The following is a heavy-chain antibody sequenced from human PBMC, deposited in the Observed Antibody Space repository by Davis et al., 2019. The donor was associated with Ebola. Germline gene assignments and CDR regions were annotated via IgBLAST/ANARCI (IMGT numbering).Heavy chain of an antibody. J-gene: IGHJ6*03. CDR1: GYTFTSYA. Sequence: ASVKVSCKASGYTFTSYAMHWVRQAPGQRLEWMGWINAGNGNTKYSQKFQGRVTITRDTSASTAYMELSSLRSEDTAVYYCARGALLVPGDQSLYYYYYYYMDVWGKGTTVTVSS. CDR3: ARGALLVPGDQSLYYYYYYYMDV. V-gene: IGHV1-3*01. D-gene: IGHD2-2*01. CDR2: INAGNGNT.